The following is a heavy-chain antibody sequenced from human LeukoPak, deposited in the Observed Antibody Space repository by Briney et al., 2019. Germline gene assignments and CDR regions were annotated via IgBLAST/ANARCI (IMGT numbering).Heavy chain of an antibody. Sequence: KSSETLSLTCTVSGGSISSHYWSWIRQPPGKGLEWIGYIYYSGSTNYNPFLKSRVTISVDTSKNQFSLKLSSVTAADTAVYYCARGYSSWYEYWYFDLWGRGTLVTVSS. D-gene: IGHD6-13*01. CDR2: IYYSGST. CDR1: GGSISSHY. CDR3: ARGYSSWYEYWYFDL. V-gene: IGHV4-59*11. J-gene: IGHJ2*01.